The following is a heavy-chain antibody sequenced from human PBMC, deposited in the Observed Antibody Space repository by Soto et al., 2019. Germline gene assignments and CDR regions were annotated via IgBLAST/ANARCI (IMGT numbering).Heavy chain of an antibody. CDR1: GFTFISYW. CDR3: ARDTLYYYDSRASDAFDI. Sequence: GRSLRLSSAASGFTFISYWMHWVSQATGKGLVWVSRINSDGSSTSYADSVKGRFTISRDNAKNTLYLQMNSLRAEDTAVYYCARDTLYYYDSRASDAFDIWGQGTMVTVSS. D-gene: IGHD3-22*01. J-gene: IGHJ3*02. CDR2: INSDGSST. V-gene: IGHV3-74*01.